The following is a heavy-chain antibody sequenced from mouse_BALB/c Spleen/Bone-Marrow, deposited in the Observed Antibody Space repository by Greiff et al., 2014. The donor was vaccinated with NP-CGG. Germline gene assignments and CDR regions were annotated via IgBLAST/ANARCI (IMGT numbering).Heavy chain of an antibody. J-gene: IGHJ4*01. CDR3: SRITTATGAMDY. D-gene: IGHD1-2*01. CDR2: IWADGST. Sequence: QVQLKDSGPGLVAPSQSLSISCTVSGFSLTSYGVHWVRQPPGKGLEWLGVIWADGSTNYNSALMYRLSISKDNSKSQVFLKMNSLQTDDTAMYYCSRITTATGAMDYWGQGTSVTVSS. V-gene: IGHV2-9*02. CDR1: GFSLTSYG.